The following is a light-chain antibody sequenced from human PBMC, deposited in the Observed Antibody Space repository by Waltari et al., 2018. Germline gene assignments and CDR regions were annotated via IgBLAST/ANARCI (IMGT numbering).Light chain of an antibody. CDR3: QQYDNLPLT. CDR1: QDISNY. Sequence: DIQMTQSPSSLSASVGDRVTITCQASQDISNYLNWYQKKPGKAHKLLIYDASNLETGVPSRFSGSGSRTYFTFTISSLQPEDIATYYCQQYDNLPLTFGGGTKVEIK. V-gene: IGKV1-33*01. J-gene: IGKJ4*01. CDR2: DAS.